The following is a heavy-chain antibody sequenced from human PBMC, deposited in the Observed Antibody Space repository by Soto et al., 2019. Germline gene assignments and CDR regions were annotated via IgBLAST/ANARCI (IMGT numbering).Heavy chain of an antibody. CDR3: AREREQLVRNYYYYMDV. CDR1: GFTFSSYW. V-gene: IGHV3-7*03. D-gene: IGHD6-13*01. Sequence: GGSLRLSCAASGFTFSSYWMSWVRQAPGKGLEWVANIKQDGSEKYYVDSVKGRFTISRDNAKNSLYLQMNSLRAEDTAVYYCAREREQLVRNYYYYMDVWGKGTTVTVSS. J-gene: IGHJ6*03. CDR2: IKQDGSEK.